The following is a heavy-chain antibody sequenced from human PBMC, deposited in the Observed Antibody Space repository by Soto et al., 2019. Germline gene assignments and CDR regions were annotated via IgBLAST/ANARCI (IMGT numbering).Heavy chain of an antibody. V-gene: IGHV4-59*08. CDR2: IYYSGST. J-gene: IGHJ5*02. Sequence: SETLSLTSTVSGGSISSYSWSWIRQPPGKGLEWIGYIYYSGSTNYNPSLKSRVTISVDTSKNQFSLKLSSVTAADTAVYYCARLQVGWFDPWGQGTLVTVS. CDR1: GGSISSYS. CDR3: ARLQVGWFDP.